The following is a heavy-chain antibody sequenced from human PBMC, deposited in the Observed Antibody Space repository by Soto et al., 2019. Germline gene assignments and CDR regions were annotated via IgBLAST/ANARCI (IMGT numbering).Heavy chain of an antibody. J-gene: IGHJ4*02. Sequence: EVQLLESGGGLVQPGGSLRLSCAASGFTFSRSAMGWVRQGPGKGLEWVSLISGDSRATYYVDSVKGRFTISRDNSQDTLYLQLNSLRADDTAVYYCATQDFRGITGTTWGRGTLLTVSS. CDR3: ATQDFRGITGTT. CDR2: ISGDSRAT. CDR1: GFTFSRSA. D-gene: IGHD1-20*01. V-gene: IGHV3-23*01.